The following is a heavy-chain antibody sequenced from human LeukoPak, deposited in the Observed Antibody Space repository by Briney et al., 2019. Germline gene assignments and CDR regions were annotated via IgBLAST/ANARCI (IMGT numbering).Heavy chain of an antibody. CDR2: TRYDGSNK. CDR3: ARSDYYDSSGYYVDLFDY. V-gene: IGHV3-33*01. Sequence: PGESMTLASAASGFTFSSYGTHCDRHAQEKWMEWEAATRYDGSNKNYADSVKSRFTTARDNYKNTPYLQMSSLRAEDTAVYHCARSDYYDSSGYYVDLFDYWGQGTLVTVSS. D-gene: IGHD3-22*01. J-gene: IGHJ4*02. CDR1: GFTFSSYG.